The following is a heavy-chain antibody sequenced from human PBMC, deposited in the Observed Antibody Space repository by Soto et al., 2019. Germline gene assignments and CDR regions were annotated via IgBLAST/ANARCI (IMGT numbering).Heavy chain of an antibody. CDR2: IKQDGSEK. CDR1: GFTFSSYW. D-gene: IGHD3-10*01. V-gene: IGHV3-7*01. J-gene: IGHJ4*02. Sequence: EVQLVESGGALVQPGGSLRLSCAASGFTFSSYWMSWVRQAPGKGLEWVANIKQDGSEKYYVDSVKGRFTISRDNAKNSLYLQMNSLRAEDTAVYYCARDLLPGYGSGTYYAYWGQGTLVTVSS. CDR3: ARDLLPGYGSGTYYAY.